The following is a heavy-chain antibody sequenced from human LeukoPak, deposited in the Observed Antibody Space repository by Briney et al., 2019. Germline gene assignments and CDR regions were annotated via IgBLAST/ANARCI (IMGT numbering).Heavy chain of an antibody. V-gene: IGHV1-2*02. CDR2: INPNSGDT. D-gene: IGHD6-19*01. CDR3: ARDLGFRSGWHFDY. CDR1: GYTFTGYY. Sequence: ASVKVSCKASGYTFTGYYMHWVRQAPGQGLEWMGWINPNSGDTNYAQKFQGRVSMTRDTSISTAYMELSRLRSDDSAVYYCARDLGFRSGWHFDYWGQGTLVTVSS. J-gene: IGHJ4*02.